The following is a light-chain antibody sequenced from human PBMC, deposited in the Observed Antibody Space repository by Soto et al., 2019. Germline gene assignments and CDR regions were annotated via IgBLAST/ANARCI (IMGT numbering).Light chain of an antibody. CDR2: DAS. Sequence: DIQMTQSPSTLSASIGDRVTITCRASQSMNDWLAWYQQKPGKAPKVLIYDASSLQSGVPSRFSGSRSGTNFTLTIDSLHPVDVEIYYGLLYNAFPQRFGQGPRVDTK. V-gene: IGKV1-5*01. J-gene: IGKJ1*01. CDR3: LLYNAFPQR. CDR1: QSMNDW.